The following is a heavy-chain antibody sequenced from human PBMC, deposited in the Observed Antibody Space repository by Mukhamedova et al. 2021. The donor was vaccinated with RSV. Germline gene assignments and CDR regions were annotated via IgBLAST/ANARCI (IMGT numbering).Heavy chain of an antibody. Sequence: GKGLEWVGHIKRKIDGGATDYAAPVKDRFTISKDDSKNILYLQMNSLKTEDTAGYYCTTEPPGYRFLYYWGQGTLVTASS. V-gene: IGHV3-15*01. CDR2: IKRKIDGGAT. J-gene: IGHJ4*02. D-gene: IGHD2-15*01. CDR3: TTEPPGYRFLYY.